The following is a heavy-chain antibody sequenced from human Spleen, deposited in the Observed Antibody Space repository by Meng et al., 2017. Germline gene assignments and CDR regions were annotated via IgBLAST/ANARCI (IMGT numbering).Heavy chain of an antibody. CDR1: GFTFSSYG. J-gene: IGHJ4*02. D-gene: IGHD6-19*01. CDR2: IWYDGSNK. CDR3: ARDREAVAGPYYFDY. V-gene: IGHV3-33*01. Sequence: GESLKISCAASGFTFSSYGMHWVRQAPGKGLEWVAVIWYDGSNKYYADSVKGRFTISRDNSKNKLYLQMNSLRAEDTAVYYCARDREAVAGPYYFDYWGQGTLVTGSS.